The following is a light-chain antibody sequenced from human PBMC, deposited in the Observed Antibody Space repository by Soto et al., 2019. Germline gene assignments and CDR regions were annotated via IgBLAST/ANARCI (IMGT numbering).Light chain of an antibody. CDR3: QQANSFPIN. CDR1: QSISSY. V-gene: IGKV1-39*01. J-gene: IGKJ5*01. CDR2: AAS. Sequence: DIQITQSPSSLSASAGGRVTITCLASQSISSYLNWYQQKPGKAPKLLIYAASSLQSGVPSRFSGSGSVTDFTLTISSLQPEDFATYYCQQANSFPINFGQGTQLDIK.